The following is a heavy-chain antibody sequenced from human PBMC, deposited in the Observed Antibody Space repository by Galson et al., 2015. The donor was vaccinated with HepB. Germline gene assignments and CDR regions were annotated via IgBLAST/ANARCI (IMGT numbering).Heavy chain of an antibody. CDR2: ISSSSSTI. D-gene: IGHD3-10*01. Sequence: SLRLSCAASGFTFSSYSMNWVRQAPGKGLEWVSYISSSSSTIYYADSVKGRFTISRDNSKNSLYLQMNSLRAEDTAVYYCARDEGYYYGSGSYDFWGQGTPVTVSS. J-gene: IGHJ4*02. CDR3: ARDEGYYYGSGSYDF. V-gene: IGHV3-48*01. CDR1: GFTFSSYS.